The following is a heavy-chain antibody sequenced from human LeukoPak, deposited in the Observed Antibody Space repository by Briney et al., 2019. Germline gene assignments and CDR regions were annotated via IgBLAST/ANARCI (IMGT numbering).Heavy chain of an antibody. D-gene: IGHD6-19*01. CDR2: TYYRSKWYN. Sequence: SQTLSLTCAISGDSVSSNSAAWNWIRQSPSRGLEWLGRTYYRSKWYNDYAVSVKSRITINPDTSKNQFSLQLNSVTPEDTAVYYCARDREVAVAGDYYYGMDVWGQGTTVTVSS. V-gene: IGHV6-1*01. J-gene: IGHJ6*02. CDR1: GDSVSSNSAA. CDR3: ARDREVAVAGDYYYGMDV.